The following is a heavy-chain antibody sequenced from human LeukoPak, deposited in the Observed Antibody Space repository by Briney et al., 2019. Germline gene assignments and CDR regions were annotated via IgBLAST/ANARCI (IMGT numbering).Heavy chain of an antibody. D-gene: IGHD1-1*01. CDR3: ARVGRRTYDM. V-gene: IGHV3-64*01. CDR1: GFTFRGYS. CDR2: INDNGDNT. Sequence: GGSLRLSCVASGFTFRGYSMHWVRQAPGKGLEYVSAINDNGDNTFYANSVKGRFTIPRDNSKNTLYLQMGSLTAEDTALFYCARVGRRTYDMWGQGTMVTVSS. J-gene: IGHJ3*02.